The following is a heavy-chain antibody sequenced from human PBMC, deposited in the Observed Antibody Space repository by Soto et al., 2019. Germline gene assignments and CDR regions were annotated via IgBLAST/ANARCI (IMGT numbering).Heavy chain of an antibody. J-gene: IGHJ6*02. CDR1: GGTFSSYA. D-gene: IGHD5-18*01. V-gene: IGHV1-69*13. CDR2: IIPIFGTA. Sequence: GASVKVSCKASGGTFSSYAISWVRQAPGQGLEWMGGIIPIFGTANYAQKFQGRVTITADESTSTAYMELSSLRSEDTAVYYCARGGGGYSYGFIKYYYGMDVWGQGTTVTVSS. CDR3: ARGGGGYSYGFIKYYYGMDV.